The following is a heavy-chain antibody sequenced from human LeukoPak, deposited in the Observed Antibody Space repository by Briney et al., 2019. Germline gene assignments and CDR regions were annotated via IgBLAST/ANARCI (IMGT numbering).Heavy chain of an antibody. CDR3: ARAGTRGPRPIDY. CDR2: IYYSGST. J-gene: IGHJ4*02. Sequence: SETLSLTCTVSGGSISSYYWSWIRQPPGKGLEWIGYIYYSGSTNYNPSLKSRVTISVDTSKNQFSLKLSSVTAADTAVYYCARAGTRGPRPIDYWGQGTLVTVSS. V-gene: IGHV4-59*01. D-gene: IGHD4-17*01. CDR1: GGSISSYY.